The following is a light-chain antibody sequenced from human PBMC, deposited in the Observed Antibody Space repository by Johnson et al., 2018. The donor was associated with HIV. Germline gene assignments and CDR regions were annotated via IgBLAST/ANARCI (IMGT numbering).Light chain of an antibody. CDR1: SSNIGNNY. Sequence: HSVLTQPPSVSAAPGQKVTISCSGSSSNIGNNYVSWYQQLPGTAHTLLIYDNNKRPSGIPDRFSGSKSGPSTTLCLTGLQPGDEADYYCGTWDSSLRSYGFGTGSNVTVL. CDR2: DNN. V-gene: IGLV1-51*01. CDR3: GTWDSSLRSYG. J-gene: IGLJ1*01.